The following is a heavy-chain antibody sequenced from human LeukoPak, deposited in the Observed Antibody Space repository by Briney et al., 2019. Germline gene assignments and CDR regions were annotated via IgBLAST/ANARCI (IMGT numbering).Heavy chain of an antibody. Sequence: SETLSLTCTVSGGSISSSSYYWSWIRQPPGKGLEWIGYIYYSGSTNYNPSLKSRVTISVDKSKNQFSLKLSSVTAADTAFYYCATIAVAGYDWFDPWGQGTLVTVSS. V-gene: IGHV4-61*05. CDR1: GGSISSSSYY. CDR2: IYYSGST. J-gene: IGHJ5*02. D-gene: IGHD6-19*01. CDR3: ATIAVAGYDWFDP.